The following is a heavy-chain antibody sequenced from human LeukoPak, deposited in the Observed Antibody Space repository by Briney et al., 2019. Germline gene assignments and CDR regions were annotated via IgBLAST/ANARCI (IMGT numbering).Heavy chain of an antibody. V-gene: IGHV3-21*01. D-gene: IGHD5-12*01. J-gene: IGHJ4*02. CDR2: ISSSSSYI. Sequence: GGSLRLSCAASGFTFSSYSMNWVRQAPGKGLAWVSSISSSSSYIYYADSVKGRFTISRDNAKNSLYLQMNSLRAEDTAVYYCARDEYSGYDLIRGPFDYWGQGTLVTVSS. CDR1: GFTFSSYS. CDR3: ARDEYSGYDLIRGPFDY.